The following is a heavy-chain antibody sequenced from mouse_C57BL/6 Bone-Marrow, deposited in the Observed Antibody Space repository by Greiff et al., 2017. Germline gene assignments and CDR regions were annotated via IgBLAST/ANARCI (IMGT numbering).Heavy chain of an antibody. CDR1: GYAFSSSW. CDR2: IYPGDGDT. Sequence: QVQLQQSGPELVKPGASVKISCKASGYAFSSSWMNWVKQRPGKGLEWIGRIYPGDGDTNYNGKFKGKATLTADKSSSTAYMQLSSLTSEDSAVYFCARSITTVVKFDYGGQGTTLTVTS. CDR3: ARSITTVVKFDY. V-gene: IGHV1-82*01. D-gene: IGHD1-1*01. J-gene: IGHJ2*01.